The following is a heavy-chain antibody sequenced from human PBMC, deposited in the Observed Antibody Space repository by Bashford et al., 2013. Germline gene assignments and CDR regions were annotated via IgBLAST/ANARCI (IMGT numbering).Heavy chain of an antibody. CDR3: ARDYSGSPRYFDL. J-gene: IGHJ2*01. D-gene: IGHD5-12*01. CDR1: GYSISSGFY. CDR2: LYHTGIT. Sequence: SETLSLTCAVSGYSISSGFYWGWIRQSPGIGLEWIGSLYHTGITHYNPSLKSRVTISVDKSKNQFSLKLSSVTAADTAVYYCARDYSGSPRYFDLWGRGTLVTVSS. V-gene: IGHV4-38-2*02.